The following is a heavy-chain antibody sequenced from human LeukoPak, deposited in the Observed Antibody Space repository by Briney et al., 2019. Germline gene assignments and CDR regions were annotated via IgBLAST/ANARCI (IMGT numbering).Heavy chain of an antibody. J-gene: IGHJ1*01. V-gene: IGHV4-59*01. D-gene: IGHD3-3*01. CDR1: GDSISPYY. Sequence: KASETLSLTCTVSGDSISPYYWSWIRQPPGKGLEWIGYIYYNGHTNYNPSLKSRVSMSLDTSKNQFSLKLTSVTAADTAVYYCARVGITIFGVGPEYFQHWGQGTLVTVSS. CDR3: ARVGITIFGVGPEYFQH. CDR2: IYYNGHT.